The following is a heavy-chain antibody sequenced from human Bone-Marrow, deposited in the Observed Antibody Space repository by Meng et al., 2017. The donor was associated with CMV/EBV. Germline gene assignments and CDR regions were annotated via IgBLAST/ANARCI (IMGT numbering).Heavy chain of an antibody. V-gene: IGHV3-23*01. CDR1: GFTFTNYA. Sequence: CAASGFTFTNYAMGWVRQAPGKGLEWVSTISDSGGETYSADSVKGRFIISRDNSKNTLYLHMSSLRAEDTAVYFCVKEPGGDFSFDYWGQGTLVTVSS. CDR2: ISDSGGET. D-gene: IGHD4-17*01. CDR3: VKEPGGDFSFDY. J-gene: IGHJ4*02.